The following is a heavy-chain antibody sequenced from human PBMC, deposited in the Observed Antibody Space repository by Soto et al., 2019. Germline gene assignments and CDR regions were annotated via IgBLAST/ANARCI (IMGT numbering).Heavy chain of an antibody. CDR3: ARGTSSIAARYYYYMDV. V-gene: IGHV4-34*01. CDR1: GGSFSGYY. CDR2: INHSGST. J-gene: IGHJ6*03. D-gene: IGHD6-6*01. Sequence: QVQLQQWGAGLLKPSETLSLTCAVYGGSFSGYYWSWIRQPPGKGLEWIGEINHSGSTNYNPSLKSRVTISVDTSKNQFSLKLSSVTAADTAVYYCARGTSSIAARYYYYMDVWGKGTTVIVSS.